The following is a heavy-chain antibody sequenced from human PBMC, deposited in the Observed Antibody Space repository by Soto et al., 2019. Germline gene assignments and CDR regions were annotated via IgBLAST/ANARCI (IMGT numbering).Heavy chain of an antibody. Sequence: DVQLLESGGGLGHAGVSLRLSCAASGFTFCSYAMSWVCQAPGKGLEWGSAICASGLKTYYADSVRGRTTISRDNSKKTVDLQLNSLRVDDTAVYYCAKFYCISTTCQTPAAKSTGGFEIWGQGTLVTVS. CDR2: ICASGLKT. CDR1: GFTFCSYA. V-gene: IGHV3-23*01. CDR3: AKFYCISTTCQTPAAKSTGGFEI. J-gene: IGHJ3*02. D-gene: IGHD2-2*01.